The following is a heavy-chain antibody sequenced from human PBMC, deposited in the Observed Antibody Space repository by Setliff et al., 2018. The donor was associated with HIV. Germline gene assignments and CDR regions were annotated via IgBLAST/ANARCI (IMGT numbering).Heavy chain of an antibody. CDR2: IYYSGNT. Sequence: LSLTCTVSGGSIKSSSYYWGWIRQPPGKGLEWIGSIYYSGNTYYNPSLQSRVTISLDTSRNQFSLKLSSVTAADTAVYYCARVPRQLLKGAAAYFDYWGQGILVTVSS. J-gene: IGHJ4*02. CDR3: ARVPRQLLKGAAAYFDY. CDR1: GGSIKSSSYY. V-gene: IGHV4-39*07. D-gene: IGHD5-18*01.